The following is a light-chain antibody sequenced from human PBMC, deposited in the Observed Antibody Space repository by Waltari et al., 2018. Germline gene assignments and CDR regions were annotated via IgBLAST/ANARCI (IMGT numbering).Light chain of an antibody. CDR3: QEWDNSQVL. CDR1: NLGDKF. CDR2: RDR. Sequence: SYELTQPPAVSVSPGQTATITCPGENLGDKFVYWYQQKPGQSPVLVIYRDRDRPSGIPERFSGSNSGNTATLTISVTQAMDEADYYCQEWDNSQVLFGGGTKVTVL. J-gene: IGLJ2*01. V-gene: IGLV3-1*01.